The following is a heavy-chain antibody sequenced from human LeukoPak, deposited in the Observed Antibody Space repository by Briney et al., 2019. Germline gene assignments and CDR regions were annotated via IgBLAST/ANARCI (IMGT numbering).Heavy chain of an antibody. V-gene: IGHV4-4*02. J-gene: IGHJ4*02. CDR1: GGSITSTNY. Sequence: SGTLSLTCGVSGGSITSTNYWTWVRQPPGKGLEWVGEVSLQGSTNYNPSLMGRVAISVDMSENRISLQLTSVTAADTAVYYCAREGGPYRPLDYSGQGTLVTVSS. CDR2: VSLQGST. CDR3: AREGGPYRPLDY.